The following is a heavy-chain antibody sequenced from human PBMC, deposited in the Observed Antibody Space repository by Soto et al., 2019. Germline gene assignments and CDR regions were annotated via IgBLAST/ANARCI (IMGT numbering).Heavy chain of an antibody. V-gene: IGHV3-30*18. CDR1: GFTFSSYG. D-gene: IGHD5-12*01. CDR2: ISYDGSNK. Sequence: GGSLRLSCAASGFTFSSYGMHWVRQAPGKGLEWVAVISYDGSNKYYADSVKGRFTISRDNSKNTLYLQMNSLRAEDTAVYYCAKDHAFSGYEYYFDYWGQGTLVTVSS. J-gene: IGHJ4*02. CDR3: AKDHAFSGYEYYFDY.